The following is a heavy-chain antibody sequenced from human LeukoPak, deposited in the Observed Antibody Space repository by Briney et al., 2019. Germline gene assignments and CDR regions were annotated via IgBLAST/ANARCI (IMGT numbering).Heavy chain of an antibody. V-gene: IGHV3-7*01. CDR1: GFTFSSYW. CDR2: IKQDGSEK. Sequence: GGSLRLSCAASGFTFSSYWMSWVRQAPGKGLEWVANIKQDGSEKYYVDSVKGRFTISRDNAKNSLYLQMNSLRAEDTVVYYCARDGPVVPVAITTSYSGRDVWAKGPRSPSP. CDR3: ARDGPVVPVAITTSYSGRDV. J-gene: IGHJ6*02. D-gene: IGHD2-2*02.